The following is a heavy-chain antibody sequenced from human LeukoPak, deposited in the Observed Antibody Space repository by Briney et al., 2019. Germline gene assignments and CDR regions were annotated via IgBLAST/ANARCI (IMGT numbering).Heavy chain of an antibody. V-gene: IGHV3-23*01. CDR3: AKQLGYCSDGSCYFPY. CDR2: ISNNGDYT. D-gene: IGHD2-15*01. Sequence: GSLRPSCAASGFTFSSSAMSWVRQAPGKGLEWVSAISNNGDYTYYVDSVQGRFTISRDNSKSTLCLQMNSLRAEDTAVYYCAKQLGYCSDGSCYFPYWGQGTLVTVSS. J-gene: IGHJ4*02. CDR1: GFTFSSSA.